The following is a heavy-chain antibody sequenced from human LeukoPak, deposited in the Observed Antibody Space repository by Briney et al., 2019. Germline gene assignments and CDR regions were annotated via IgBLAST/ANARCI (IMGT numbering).Heavy chain of an antibody. J-gene: IGHJ4*02. D-gene: IGHD3-22*01. V-gene: IGHV3-30*03. CDR2: ISYDGSNK. CDR1: GFTFSSYG. Sequence: PGRSLRLSCAASGFTFSSYGMHWVRQAPGKGLEWVAVISYDGSNKYYADSVKGRFTISGDNSKNTLYLQMNSLRAEDTAVYYCAPYYYDSSGYLMWGQGTLVTVSS. CDR3: APYYYDSSGYLM.